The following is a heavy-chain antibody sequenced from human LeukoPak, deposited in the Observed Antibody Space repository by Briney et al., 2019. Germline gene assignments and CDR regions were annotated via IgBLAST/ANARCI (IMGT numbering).Heavy chain of an antibody. CDR3: ARGVRWLQLSYFDY. V-gene: IGHV4-31*03. CDR2: IYYSGST. J-gene: IGHJ4*02. Sequence: SQTLSLTCPVSSGSISSGVYYWSWIRQHPGEGLEWIGYIYYSGSTYYNPSLKSRVTISVDTSKNQFSLKLSSVTAADTAVYYCARGVRWLQLSYFDYWGQGTLVTVSS. D-gene: IGHD5-24*01. CDR1: SGSISSGVYY.